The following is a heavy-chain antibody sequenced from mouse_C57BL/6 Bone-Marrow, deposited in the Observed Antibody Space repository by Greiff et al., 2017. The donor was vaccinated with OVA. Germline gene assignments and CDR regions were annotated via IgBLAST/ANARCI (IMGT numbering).Heavy chain of an antibody. Sequence: LSFPSSFSPFPSSPLPFFPHLSLHFLYWIVLFYPGSGSIKYNEKFKDKATLTADKSSSTVYMELSRLTSEDSAVYFCARHEDPFYYAMDYWGQGTSVTVSS. CDR3: ARHEDPFYYAMDY. CDR1: FSPFPSSP. CDR2: FYPGSGSI. V-gene: IGHV1-62-2*01. J-gene: IGHJ4*01.